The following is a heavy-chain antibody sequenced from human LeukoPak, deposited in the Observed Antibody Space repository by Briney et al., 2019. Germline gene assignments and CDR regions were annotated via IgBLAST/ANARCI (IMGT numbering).Heavy chain of an antibody. V-gene: IGHV3-30*02. CDR1: GFTFSSYG. J-gene: IGHJ4*02. CDR3: AKDKGDVRLTGTFDY. CDR2: IRYDGSNK. D-gene: IGHD7-27*01. Sequence: GGSLRLSCAASGFTFSSYGMHWVRQAPGKGLEWVAFIRYDGSNKYYADSVKGRFTISRDNSKNTLYLQMNSLRAEDTAVYYCAKDKGDVRLTGTFDYWGQGTLVTVSS.